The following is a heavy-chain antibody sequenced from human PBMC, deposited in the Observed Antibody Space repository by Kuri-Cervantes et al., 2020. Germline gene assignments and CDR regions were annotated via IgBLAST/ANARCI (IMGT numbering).Heavy chain of an antibody. Sequence: GESLKISCAASGFTFSSYWMSWVRQAPGKGLEWVANIKQDGSEKYYVDSVKGRCTISRDNAKNSLFLQMNSLRDEDTAVYYCATSNGHLDYWGQGTLVTVSS. CDR1: GFTFSSYW. V-gene: IGHV3-7*01. CDR3: ATSNGHLDY. CDR2: IKQDGSEK. D-gene: IGHD1-1*01. J-gene: IGHJ4*02.